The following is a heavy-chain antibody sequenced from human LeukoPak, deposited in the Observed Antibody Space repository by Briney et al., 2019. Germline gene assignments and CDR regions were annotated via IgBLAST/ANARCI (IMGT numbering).Heavy chain of an antibody. D-gene: IGHD5-12*01. CDR2: ISYDGSNK. CDR1: GFTFSSYG. Sequence: GRSLRLSCAASGFTFSSYGMHWVRQAPGKGLEWVAVISYDGSNKYYADSVKGRFTISRDNSKNTLYLQMNSLRAEDTAVYYCARAGGYGRYFDYWGQGTLVTVSS. J-gene: IGHJ4*02. V-gene: IGHV3-30*03. CDR3: ARAGGYGRYFDY.